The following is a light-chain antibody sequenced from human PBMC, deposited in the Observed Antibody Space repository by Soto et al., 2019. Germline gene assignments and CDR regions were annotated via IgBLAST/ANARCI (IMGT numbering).Light chain of an antibody. CDR1: SSNIGSNY. V-gene: IGLV1-51*01. Sequence: QSVLTQPPSASGTPGQRVNISCSGSSSNIGSNYVSWYQQLPGTAPKLLIYDDDKRPSGIPDRFSGSKSGTSATLGITGFQTGDEADHYCGSWDSSLSAYVFGTGTKLTVL. CDR2: DDD. CDR3: GSWDSSLSAYV. J-gene: IGLJ1*01.